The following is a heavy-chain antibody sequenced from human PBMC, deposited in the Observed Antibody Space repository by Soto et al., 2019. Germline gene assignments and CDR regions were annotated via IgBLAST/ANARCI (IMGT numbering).Heavy chain of an antibody. V-gene: IGHV4-30-2*01. J-gene: IGHJ4*02. D-gene: IGHD2-21*01. CDR1: GGSISSGGYS. CDR3: SRGVFWHVFPAYYFDY. Sequence: SETLSLTCAVSGGSISSGGYSWSWIRQPPGKGLEWIGYIYHSGRTYYNPSLKSRVTISVDRSKNQFSLKLSSVTAADTAVYYCSRGVFWHVFPAYYFDYWGQGTLVTAPQ. CDR2: IYHSGRT.